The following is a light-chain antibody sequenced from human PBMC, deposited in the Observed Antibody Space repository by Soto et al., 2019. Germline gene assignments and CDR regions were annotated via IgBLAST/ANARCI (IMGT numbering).Light chain of an antibody. CDR2: EVT. CDR1: SSDIGAHNF. J-gene: IGLJ2*01. V-gene: IGLV2-14*01. Sequence: QSVLSQPASVSGSPGQSITLSCAGTSSDIGAHNFVSWYQHHPDKAPKLIIYEVTKWPSGVSTRFSGSKAGNTASLTISGIQAEDEADYYCNSYTLSRTVVFGGGTQLTGL. CDR3: NSYTLSRTVV.